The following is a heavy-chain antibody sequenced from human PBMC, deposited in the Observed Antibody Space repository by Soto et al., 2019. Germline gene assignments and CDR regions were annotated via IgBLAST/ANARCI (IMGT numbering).Heavy chain of an antibody. D-gene: IGHD3-22*01. Sequence: GGSLRLSCAASGFTFDDYGMSWVRQAPGKGLEWVSSIKWNGGSTGYADSVRGRFTISRDNAKNTLYLQMNSLRAEDTAVYYCARDVYYYDSSAYWAYWGQGTLVTVSS. J-gene: IGHJ4*02. CDR2: IKWNGGST. V-gene: IGHV3-20*04. CDR1: GFTFDDYG. CDR3: ARDVYYYDSSAYWAY.